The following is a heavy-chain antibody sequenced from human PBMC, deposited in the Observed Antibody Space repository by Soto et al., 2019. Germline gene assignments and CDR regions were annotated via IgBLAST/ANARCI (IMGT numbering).Heavy chain of an antibody. CDR1: GYALASSY. V-gene: IGHV1-46*01. J-gene: IGHJ6*01. Sequence: ACGYALASSYMHWVRQDQKKGLEWMGIINPSGGSTSYAQKFQCRVTMTRDTSTSTVYMELSGLRSEDTAVYYFSRDKRHPYYYHGMDICGQGTMVTVSS. CDR2: INPSGGST. CDR3: SRDKRHPYYYHGMDI.